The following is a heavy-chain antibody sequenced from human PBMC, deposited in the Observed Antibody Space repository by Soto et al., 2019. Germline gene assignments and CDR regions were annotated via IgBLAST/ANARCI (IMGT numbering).Heavy chain of an antibody. D-gene: IGHD3-9*01. CDR1: GFTFTSSA. V-gene: IGHV1-58*01. J-gene: IGHJ6*02. Sequence: ASVKVSCKASGFTFTSSAVQWVRQARGQRLEWIGWIVVGSGNTNYAQKFQERVTITRDMSTSTAYMELSSLRSEDTAVYYCAAGGYYDILTGYSNYYYYYGMDVWGQGTTVTVSS. CDR3: AAGGYYDILTGYSNYYYYYGMDV. CDR2: IVVGSGNT.